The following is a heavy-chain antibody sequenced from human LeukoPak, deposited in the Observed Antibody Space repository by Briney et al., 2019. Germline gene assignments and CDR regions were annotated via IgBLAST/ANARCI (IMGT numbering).Heavy chain of an antibody. D-gene: IGHD3-10*01. CDR2: IYYSGST. CDR3: ARASDYGSGSYLGYYYYYYMDV. J-gene: IGHJ6*03. V-gene: IGHV4-59*01. CDR1: GGSISSYY. Sequence: SETLSLTCTVSGGSISSYYWSWIRQPPGKGLEWIGYIYYSGSTNYNPSLKSRVTISVDTSKNQFSLKLSSVTAADTAVYYCARASDYGSGSYLGYYYYYYMDVWGKGTTVTVCS.